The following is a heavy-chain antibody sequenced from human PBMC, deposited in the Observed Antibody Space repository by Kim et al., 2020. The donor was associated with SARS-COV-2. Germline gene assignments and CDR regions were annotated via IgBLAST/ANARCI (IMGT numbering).Heavy chain of an antibody. CDR3: AKDGDWPSSESLY. J-gene: IGHJ4*02. CDR2: IYSNSGGI. V-gene: IGHV3-9*01. CDR1: GFTFGNHA. Sequence: GGSLRLSCAASGFTFGNHAMHWVRQAPGKGLEWVSSIYSNSGGIAYADSVRGRFSISRDNAKDSVYLQMNSLRPEDTAVYYCAKDGDWPSSESLYWGQGTSVTVSS. D-gene: IGHD6-6*01.